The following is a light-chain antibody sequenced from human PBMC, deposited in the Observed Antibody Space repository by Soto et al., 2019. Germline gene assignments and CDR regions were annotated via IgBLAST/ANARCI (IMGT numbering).Light chain of an antibody. CDR2: EGS. Sequence: QSALTQPASVSGSPGQSITISCTGTSSDVGSYNLVSWYQQHPGKAPKLMIYEGSKRPSGVSNRFSGSKSGNTASLTISGLQAEDEADYYCCSYAGSSTVFGGGTMLTVL. J-gene: IGLJ2*01. CDR1: SSDVGSYNL. CDR3: CSYAGSSTV. V-gene: IGLV2-23*01.